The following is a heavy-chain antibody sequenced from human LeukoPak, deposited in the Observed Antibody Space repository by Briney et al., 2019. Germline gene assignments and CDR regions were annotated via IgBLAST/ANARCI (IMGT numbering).Heavy chain of an antibody. D-gene: IGHD2/OR15-2a*01. CDR2: INPSGGST. V-gene: IGHV1-46*01. J-gene: IGHJ3*02. CDR3: ARVDTSVDAFDI. CDR1: GYTFTSYY. Sequence: ASVKVSCKASGYTFTSYYMHWVRQAPGQGLEWMGIINPSGGSTSYAQKFQGRVTMTRDISTSTVYMELSSLRSEDTAVYYCARVDTSVDAFDIWGQGTMVTVSS.